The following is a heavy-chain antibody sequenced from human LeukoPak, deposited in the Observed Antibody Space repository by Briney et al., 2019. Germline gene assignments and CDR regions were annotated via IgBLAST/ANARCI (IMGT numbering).Heavy chain of an antibody. V-gene: IGHV3-9*01. Sequence: AGGSLRLSCAASGFTFDDYAMHWVRQAPGKGLEWVSGISWNSGSIVYADSVKGRFTISRDNAKNSLYLQMNSLRGEDTALYYCASPDSGTWGQGTLVTVSS. CDR3: ASPDSGT. J-gene: IGHJ5*02. CDR1: GFTFDDYA. CDR2: ISWNSGSI. D-gene: IGHD5-12*01.